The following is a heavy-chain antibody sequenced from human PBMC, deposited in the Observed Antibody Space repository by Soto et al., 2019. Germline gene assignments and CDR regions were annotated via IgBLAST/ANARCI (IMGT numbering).Heavy chain of an antibody. CDR3: PRESRFWSHSWFDP. CDR2: IYPSGST. V-gene: IGHV4-4*02. Sequence: SETLSLTCAVSGGSSSSSNWWNWVGQPPGNGLEWIAEIYPSGSTDYNPTLKSRVHISVDKSKNKFYLKLSSVNAADTAVHYWPRESRFWSHSWFDPCGQGTLVTVSS. J-gene: IGHJ5*02. CDR1: GGSSSSSNW. D-gene: IGHD3-3*01.